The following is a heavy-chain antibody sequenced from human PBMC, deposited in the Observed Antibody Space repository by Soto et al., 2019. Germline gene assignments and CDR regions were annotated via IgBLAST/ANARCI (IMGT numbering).Heavy chain of an antibody. D-gene: IGHD3-3*01. CDR1: GGSISNYF. CDR3: ARGGQDFWSGPFDY. Sequence: QGQLQESGPGLVKPSETLSLTCTVSGGSISNYFCNWIRQPAGKGLEWIGRIDNSGSTNYNPSLKIRITMSADTSRNQFSLKLNSVTAADTAVYYCARGGQDFWSGPFDYWGQGALVTVSS. J-gene: IGHJ4*02. V-gene: IGHV4-4*07. CDR2: IDNSGST.